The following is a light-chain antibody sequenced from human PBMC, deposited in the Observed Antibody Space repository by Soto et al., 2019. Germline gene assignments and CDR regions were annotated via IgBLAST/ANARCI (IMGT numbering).Light chain of an antibody. CDR1: QSLLNINGHTY. Sequence: EIVMIQSPLSLPVTPGEPASISCRSSQSLLNINGHTYLDWYLQKPGQSPQLLIHWAFNRASGVPDRFSGSGSETDFTLKISRVEAEDVGVYYCMQSLKIPKTFGQGPKVETK. CDR3: MQSLKIPKT. V-gene: IGKV2-28*01. CDR2: WAF. J-gene: IGKJ1*01.